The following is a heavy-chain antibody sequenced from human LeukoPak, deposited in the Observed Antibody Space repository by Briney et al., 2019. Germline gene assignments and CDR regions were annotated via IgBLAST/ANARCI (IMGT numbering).Heavy chain of an antibody. CDR3: AKDAKRGSYFFGHFDY. D-gene: IGHD1-26*01. V-gene: IGHV3-9*01. CDR2: ISWNSGSI. J-gene: IGHJ4*02. Sequence: PGRSLRLSCAASGFTFDDYAMHWVRQAPGKGLEWASGISWNSGSIGYADSVKGRFTISRDNAKNSLYLQMNSLRAEDTALYYCAKDAKRGSYFFGHFDYWGQGTLVTVSS. CDR1: GFTFDDYA.